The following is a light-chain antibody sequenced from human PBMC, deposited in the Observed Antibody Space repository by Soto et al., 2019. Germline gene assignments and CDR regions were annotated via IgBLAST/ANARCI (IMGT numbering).Light chain of an antibody. Sequence: QSALTQPPSASGSPGQSVTISCTGTSSDVGGYNYVSWYQQHPGKAPKLMIYEVSKRPLGVPDRFSGSKSGNTASLTVSGLQAEDEADYYCSSYAGSNNFEVFGTGTKLTVL. CDR3: SSYAGSNNFEV. CDR1: SSDVGGYNY. CDR2: EVS. V-gene: IGLV2-8*01. J-gene: IGLJ1*01.